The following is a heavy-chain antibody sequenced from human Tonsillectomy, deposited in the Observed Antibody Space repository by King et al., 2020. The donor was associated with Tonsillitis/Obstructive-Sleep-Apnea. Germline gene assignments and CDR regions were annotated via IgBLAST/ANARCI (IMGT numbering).Heavy chain of an antibody. V-gene: IGHV4-59*01. CDR1: GGSISSYY. D-gene: IGHD2-8*01. CDR3: ARDMVLEAGGDAFDI. J-gene: IGHJ3*02. Sequence: VQLQESGPGLVKPSETLSLTCTVSGGSISSYYWSWIRQPPGKGLEWIGYIYHSGSTNYNPSLKSRVTISIDTSKNQFSLKLTSVTAADTAVYYCARDMVLEAGGDAFDIWGQGTMVTVSS. CDR2: IYHSGST.